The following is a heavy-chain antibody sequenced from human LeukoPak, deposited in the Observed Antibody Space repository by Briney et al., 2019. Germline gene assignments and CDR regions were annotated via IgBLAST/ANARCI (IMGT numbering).Heavy chain of an antibody. J-gene: IGHJ4*02. Sequence: GASVNVSCKASGGTFSSYAISWARQAPGQGLEWMGGIIPIFGTANYAQKFQGRVTITADESTSTAYMELSSLRSEDTAVYYCAKRRASDGSGYRAFEFWGQGTLVTVSS. CDR1: GGTFSSYA. CDR3: AKRRASDGSGYRAFEF. D-gene: IGHD3-22*01. V-gene: IGHV1-69*13. CDR2: IIPIFGTA.